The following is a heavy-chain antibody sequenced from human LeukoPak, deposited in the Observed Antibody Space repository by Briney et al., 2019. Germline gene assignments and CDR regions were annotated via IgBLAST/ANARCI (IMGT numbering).Heavy chain of an antibody. J-gene: IGHJ4*02. CDR2: IYHSGST. V-gene: IGHV4-38-2*02. CDR3: ARVTRYNYGYVDY. D-gene: IGHD5-18*01. Sequence: SETLSLTCTVSGYSISSGYYWGWIRQPPGKGLEWIGSIYHSGSTYYNPSLKSRVTISVDTSKNQFSLKLSSVTAADTAVYYCARVTRYNYGYVDYWGQGTLVTVSS. CDR1: GYSISSGYY.